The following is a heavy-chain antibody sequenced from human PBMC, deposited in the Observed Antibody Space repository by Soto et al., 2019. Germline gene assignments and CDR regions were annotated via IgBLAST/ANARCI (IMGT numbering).Heavy chain of an antibody. V-gene: IGHV3-30*18. CDR1: GFTFSSYG. D-gene: IGHD2-2*01. CDR2: ISYDGSNK. Sequence: GGSLRLSCAASGFTFSSYGMHWVRQAPGKGLEWVAVISYDGSNKYYADSVKGRFTISRDNSKNTLYLQMNSLRAEDTAVYYCAKDLGYCSSTSCHRGYYYYYGMDVWGPGTTVTAS. CDR3: AKDLGYCSSTSCHRGYYYYYGMDV. J-gene: IGHJ6*02.